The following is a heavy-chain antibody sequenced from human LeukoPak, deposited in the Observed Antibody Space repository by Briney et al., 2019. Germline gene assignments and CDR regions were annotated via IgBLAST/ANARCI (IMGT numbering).Heavy chain of an antibody. CDR1: GGSTSSAGYY. J-gene: IGHJ3*02. CDR2: IYYSGST. V-gene: IGHV4-31*03. CDR3: ARADDALGYCSSTSCYSLAFDI. D-gene: IGHD2-2*01. Sequence: TSETLSLTCTVSGGSTSSAGYYWSCIRQHPGKGLEWLGYIYYSGSTYYNPSLKSRVTISVDTSNTQFSLKLSSVTAADTAVYYGARADDALGYCSSTSCYSLAFDIWGQGTMVTVSS.